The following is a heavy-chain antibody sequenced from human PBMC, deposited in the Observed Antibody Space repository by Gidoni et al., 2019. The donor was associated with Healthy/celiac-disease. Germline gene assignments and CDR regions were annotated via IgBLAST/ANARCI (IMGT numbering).Heavy chain of an antibody. V-gene: IGHV3-30*03. CDR2: ISYDGSNK. J-gene: IGHJ4*02. CDR3: ARDYDFWSGYSQDYAIDY. Sequence: QVQLVESGGGVVQPGRSLRLSCAASGFPFSSSGMHWVRQAPGKGLEWVAVISYDGSNKYYADSVKGRFTISRDNSKNTLYLQMNSLRAEDTAVYYCARDYDFWSGYSQDYAIDYWGQGTLVTVSS. CDR1: GFPFSSSG. D-gene: IGHD3-3*01.